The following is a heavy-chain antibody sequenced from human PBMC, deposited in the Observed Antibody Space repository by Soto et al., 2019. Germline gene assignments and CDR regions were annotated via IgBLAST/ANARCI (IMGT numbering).Heavy chain of an antibody. CDR3: ARTLAWWPNSCAKDDAFDI. Sequence: QVQLVQSGAEVKKPGASVKVSCKASGYTFTSYDINWVRQATGQGLEWLGWMTPNSGNTGYAQKFQGRVTMTRHTAMRTAYMELSRLRSEDTAVYSCARTLAWWPNSCAKDDAFDIGGQGAMVTFSS. D-gene: IGHD2-2*01. J-gene: IGHJ3*02. V-gene: IGHV1-8*01. CDR2: MTPNSGNT. CDR1: GYTFTSYD.